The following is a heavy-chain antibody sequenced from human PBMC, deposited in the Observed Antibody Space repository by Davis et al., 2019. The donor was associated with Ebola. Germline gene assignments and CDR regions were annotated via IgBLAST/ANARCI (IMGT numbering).Heavy chain of an antibody. D-gene: IGHD3-10*01. CDR3: ARGDKAVIISRDGMDV. V-gene: IGHV1-18*01. CDR2: ISADNGNR. CDR1: GYTFTNYG. J-gene: IGHJ6*04. Sequence: ASVKVSCKASGYTFTNYGINWVRQAPGQGLEWMGWISADNGNRYYEQKFQDRVTMTIGTSTNTAYMELRSLRSDDSAVYYCARGDKAVIISRDGMDVWGKGTTVTVSS.